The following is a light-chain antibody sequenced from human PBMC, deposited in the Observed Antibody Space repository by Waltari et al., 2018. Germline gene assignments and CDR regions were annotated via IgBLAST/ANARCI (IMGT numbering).Light chain of an antibody. V-gene: IGKV1-5*03. Sequence: DIQMTQSSSSLSASVGDRVTITCRASQSVKNNLAWYQQAPGKAPKVLIHKASRLESGAPSRFSGSGYGTEFTLTISSLQPDDFATYYCQEYDSLPVTFGGGTKVEI. J-gene: IGKJ4*01. CDR2: KAS. CDR3: QEYDSLPVT. CDR1: QSVKNN.